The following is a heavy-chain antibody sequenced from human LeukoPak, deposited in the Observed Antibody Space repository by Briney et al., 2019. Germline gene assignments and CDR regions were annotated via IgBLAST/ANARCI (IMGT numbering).Heavy chain of an antibody. CDR3: ARDRPLITMIVGSLDY. CDR2: IIPIFGTA. Sequence: GASVKVSCKASGYTFTGYAISWVRQAPGQGLEWMGRIIPIFGTANYAQKFQGRVTITTDESTSTAYMELSSLRSEDTAVYYCARDRPLITMIVGSLDYWGQGTLVTVSS. CDR1: GYTFTGYA. V-gene: IGHV1-69*05. D-gene: IGHD3-22*01. J-gene: IGHJ4*02.